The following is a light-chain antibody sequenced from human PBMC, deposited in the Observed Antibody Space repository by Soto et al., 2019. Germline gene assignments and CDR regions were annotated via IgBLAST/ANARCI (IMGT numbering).Light chain of an antibody. CDR3: QQRSYGFT. Sequence: EIVLTQSPATLSLSPGERATLSCRASQSVSSYLAWYQQKPGQAPRLLIYDASNRATGIPARFSGSGSGTDFTHTISSLEPEDFAVYYCQQRSYGFTFGGGTKVEIK. V-gene: IGKV3-11*01. J-gene: IGKJ4*01. CDR2: DAS. CDR1: QSVSSY.